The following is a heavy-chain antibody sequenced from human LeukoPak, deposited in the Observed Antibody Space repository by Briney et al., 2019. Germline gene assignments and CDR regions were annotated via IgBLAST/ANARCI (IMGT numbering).Heavy chain of an antibody. CDR1: GFSFRSYG. V-gene: IGHV3-33*01. J-gene: IGHJ4*02. Sequence: PGRSLRLSCVTSGFSFRSYGMHWVRQAPGKGLEWVALISPDGTDKYFTDSVRGRFTISRDNSGSTLFLQMNSLRVDDTAVYYCAAGITWSDYWGQGTLVTVSP. CDR3: AAGITWSDY. D-gene: IGHD2-8*02. CDR2: ISPDGTDK.